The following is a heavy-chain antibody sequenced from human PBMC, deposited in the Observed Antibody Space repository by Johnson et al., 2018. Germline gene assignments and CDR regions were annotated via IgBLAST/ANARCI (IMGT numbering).Heavy chain of an antibody. CDR3: ANYGSGSYISPHYYYYMDV. Sequence: VQLVQSGGGVVQPGRSLRLSCAASGFTFSSYAMSWVRQAPGKGLEWVSAISGSGGSTYYADSVKGRFTISRDNSKNTLYLQVNSLRAEDTAVYYCANYGSGSYISPHYYYYMDVWGKGTTVTGSS. CDR1: GFTFSSYA. J-gene: IGHJ6*03. CDR2: ISGSGGST. D-gene: IGHD3-10*01. V-gene: IGHV3-23*04.